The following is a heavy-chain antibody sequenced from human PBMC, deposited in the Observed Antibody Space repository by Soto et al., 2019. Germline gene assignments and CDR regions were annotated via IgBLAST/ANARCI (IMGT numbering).Heavy chain of an antibody. V-gene: IGHV4-30-4*01. J-gene: IGHJ4*02. D-gene: IGHD5-12*01. CDR2: IYYSGST. Sequence: QVQLQESGPGLVKPSQTLSLTCTVSGGSISSGDYYWSWIRQPPGKGLEWIGYIYYSGSTYYNPSLKSRVTMSIDRTRNQFSLKLSSVTAADMAVYYCARGGGYDSFDYWGQGVLVTVSS. CDR1: GGSISSGDYY. CDR3: ARGGGYDSFDY.